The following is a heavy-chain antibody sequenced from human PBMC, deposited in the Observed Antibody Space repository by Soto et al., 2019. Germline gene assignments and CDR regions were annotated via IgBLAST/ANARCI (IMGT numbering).Heavy chain of an antibody. CDR2: IYSGGYT. CDR1: GFTVSNNY. V-gene: IGHV3-53*01. CDR3: APRAGGGGY. D-gene: IGHD3-10*01. Sequence: EVQLVESGGGLIQPGGSLRLSCAVSGFTVSNNYMSWVRQAPGKGLEGVSVIYSGGYTAYGDSVKGRFTISRDNSKNTINLKINRLRAAGGALYYWAPRAGGGGYWGQGTLVTVSS. J-gene: IGHJ4*02.